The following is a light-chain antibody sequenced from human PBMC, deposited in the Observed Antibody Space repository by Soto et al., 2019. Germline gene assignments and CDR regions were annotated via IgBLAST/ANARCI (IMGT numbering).Light chain of an antibody. V-gene: IGLV1-51*01. CDR3: GTWDSSLPHVV. CDR2: DNN. CDR1: SSNIGNNY. Sequence: QSALTQPPSVSAAPGQKVTISCSGSSSNIGNNYVSWYQQLPGTAPKLLIYDNNKRPSGIPDRFSGSKSGTSATLGITGLQTGDEADYYCGTWDSSLPHVVFGGGTKLTVL. J-gene: IGLJ2*01.